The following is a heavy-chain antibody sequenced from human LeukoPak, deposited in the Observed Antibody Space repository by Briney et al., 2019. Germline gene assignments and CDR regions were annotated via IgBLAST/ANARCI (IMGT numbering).Heavy chain of an antibody. V-gene: IGHV3-23*01. D-gene: IGHD3-16*01. CDR2: ISGSGYYT. CDR1: GSGFTFGNFA. Sequence: PGGSLRLSCEVSGSGFTFGNFAMSWVRQAPGKGLEWVSGISGSGYYTYYADSVKGRFTISRDNSKNTLYIQMNSLRAEDTAVYYCAKDGSWGDYYFYFYMDVWSKGTTVTVSS. J-gene: IGHJ6*03. CDR3: AKDGSWGDYYFYFYMDV.